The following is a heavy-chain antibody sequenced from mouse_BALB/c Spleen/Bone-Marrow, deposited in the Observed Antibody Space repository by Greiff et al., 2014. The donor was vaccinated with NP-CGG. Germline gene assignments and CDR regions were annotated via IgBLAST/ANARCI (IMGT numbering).Heavy chain of an antibody. D-gene: IGHD2-2*01. V-gene: IGHV1-18*01. J-gene: IGHJ4*01. CDR3: ARSGYGRYAMDY. CDR1: GYSFTGYT. CDR2: INPYNGGI. Sequence: DVQLVESGPELVKPGASIKISCKASGYSFTGYTMNWVKQSHGKNLEWIGLINPYNGGIRYNQKFKGKATLTVDKSSSTAYMELLSLTSEDSAVYYCARSGYGRYAMDYWGQGTSVTVSS.